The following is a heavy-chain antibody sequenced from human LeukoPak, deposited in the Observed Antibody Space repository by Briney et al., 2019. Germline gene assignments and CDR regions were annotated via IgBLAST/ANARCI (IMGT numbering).Heavy chain of an antibody. D-gene: IGHD3-3*01. CDR1: GFTFSSYG. V-gene: IGHV3-30*18. J-gene: IGHJ4*02. Sequence: PGRSLRLSCAASGFTFSSYGMHWVRQAPGKGLEWVTLISNDGSKKYYVDSVKGRFTISRDNSKNTLYLQMNSLRAEDTAVYYCAKDFSHPDYWGQGTLVTVSS. CDR2: ISNDGSKK. CDR3: AKDFSHPDY.